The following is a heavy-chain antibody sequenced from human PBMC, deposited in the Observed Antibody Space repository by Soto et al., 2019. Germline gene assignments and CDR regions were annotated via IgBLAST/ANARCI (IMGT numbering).Heavy chain of an antibody. CDR1: XXXXXXXG. CDR2: ISYDGSSK. Sequence: QVQLVESGGGVVQPGRSLRLSCAAXXXXXXXXGMXWVXXXXGXXLEWVAFISYDGSSKFYADPMKGRHTISRDNSKNTLYLQMNSLRAEDTAVYXCVXXXGNXWALDYWGQGTLVTVSS. CDR3: VXXXGNXWALDY. V-gene: IGHV3-30*03. J-gene: IGHJ4*02. D-gene: IGHD1-7*01.